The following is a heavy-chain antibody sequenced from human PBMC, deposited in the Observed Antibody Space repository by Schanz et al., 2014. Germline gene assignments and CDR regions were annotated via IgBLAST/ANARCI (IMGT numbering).Heavy chain of an antibody. V-gene: IGHV3-66*04. CDR3: ARLPVGYGSGIWDV. Sequence: EGQLAESGGGLVQPGGSLRLSCAVSGFTVSSNHMSWVRQAPGKGLEWVSVIYSGIGAYYADSVKDRFTVSRDNSKNTLYLQMNSLRAEDTAVYYCARLPVGYGSGIWDVWGQGTSVTVSS. D-gene: IGHD3-10*01. CDR2: IYSGIGA. CDR1: GFTVSSNH. J-gene: IGHJ6*02.